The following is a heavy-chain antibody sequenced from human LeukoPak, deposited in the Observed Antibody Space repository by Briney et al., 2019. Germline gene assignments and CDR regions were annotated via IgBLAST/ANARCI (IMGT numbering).Heavy chain of an antibody. CDR2: INHSGST. CDR1: GGSFSGYY. V-gene: IGHV4-34*01. CDR3: ARAYFGEAAGTLFDY. Sequence: SETLSLTCAVYGGSFSGYYWSWIRQPPGKGLEWIGEINHSGSTNYNPSLKSRVTISVDTSKNQFSLKLSSVTAADTAVYYCARAYFGEAAGTLFDYWGQGTLVTVSS. D-gene: IGHD6-13*01. J-gene: IGHJ4*02.